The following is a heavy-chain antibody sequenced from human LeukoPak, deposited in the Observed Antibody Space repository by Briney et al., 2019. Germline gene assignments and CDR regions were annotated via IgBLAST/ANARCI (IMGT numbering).Heavy chain of an antibody. V-gene: IGHV5-51*01. J-gene: IGHJ5*02. D-gene: IGHD2-2*01. Sequence: GESLKISCKGSGYSFTSFWIGWVRQMPGKGLEWMGTIYPGDSDTRYSPSFQGQVTISADKSISTAYLQWSSLKASDTAMYYCAREDCSSTSCYSDPWGQGTLVTVSS. CDR1: GYSFTSFW. CDR3: AREDCSSTSCYSDP. CDR2: IYPGDSDT.